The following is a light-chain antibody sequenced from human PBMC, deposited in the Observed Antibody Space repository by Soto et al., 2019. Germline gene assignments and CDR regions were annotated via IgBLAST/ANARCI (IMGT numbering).Light chain of an antibody. CDR3: RSHAGSYSPYV. J-gene: IGLJ1*01. CDR2: HVF. Sequence: QSALTQPRSVSGAPGQSVTISCTGTSSDVGAYNYVSWYQQHPGKAPKLMIYHVFKRPSGVPDRFSASKSGNTASLTISGLQAEDEADYYCRSHAGSYSPYVFGTETKLTVL. CDR1: SSDVGAYNY. V-gene: IGLV2-11*01.